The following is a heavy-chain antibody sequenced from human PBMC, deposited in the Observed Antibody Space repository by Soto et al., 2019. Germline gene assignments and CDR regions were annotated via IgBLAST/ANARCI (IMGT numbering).Heavy chain of an antibody. CDR1: GFALVDY. CDR3: ARDYSNKGFDY. V-gene: IGHV3-11*05. J-gene: IGHJ4*02. D-gene: IGHD5-18*01. Sequence: QVQLVESGGGLVKPGGSLTLSCTASGFALVDYMSWIRQAPGKGLESVSYISGSGAYTTYADSVRGRFTISRDNANNSLYLQMNNLRAEDTAVYYCARDYSNKGFDYWGQGTLVTVSS. CDR2: ISGSGAYT.